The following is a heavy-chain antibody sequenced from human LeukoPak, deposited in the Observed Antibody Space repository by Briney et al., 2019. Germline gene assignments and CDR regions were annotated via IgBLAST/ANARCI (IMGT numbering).Heavy chain of an antibody. CDR2: IYSSGDT. Sequence: PGGSLRLSCAASGFTVNNYMSWVRQAPGKGLECVSVIYSSGDTYYADSVKGRFTISRDNSRNTLFLQMNRLSADDTAVYYCARGAGGTFPFDYWGQGTLVTVSS. J-gene: IGHJ4*02. CDR1: GFTVNNY. D-gene: IGHD1-26*01. V-gene: IGHV3-66*01. CDR3: ARGAGGTFPFDY.